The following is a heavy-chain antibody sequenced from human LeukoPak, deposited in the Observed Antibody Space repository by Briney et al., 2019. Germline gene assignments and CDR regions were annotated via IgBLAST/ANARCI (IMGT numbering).Heavy chain of an antibody. CDR2: TYYRSTWYN. J-gene: IGHJ5*02. CDR1: GDSVSSNSVT. D-gene: IGHD1-1*01. Sequence: SQTLSLTCAISGDSVSSNSVTWNWIRQSPSRGLEWLGRTYYRSTWYNDYAVSVRGRITINPDTSKNQFSLHLNSVTPEDTAVYYCARRLTRYDCFDPWGQGILVTVSS. CDR3: ARRLTRYDCFDP. V-gene: IGHV6-1*01.